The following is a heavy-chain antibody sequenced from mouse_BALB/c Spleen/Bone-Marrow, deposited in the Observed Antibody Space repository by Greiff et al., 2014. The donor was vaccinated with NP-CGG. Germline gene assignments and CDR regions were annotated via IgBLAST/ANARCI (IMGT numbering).Heavy chain of an antibody. CDR1: EYEFPSHD. D-gene: IGHD2-1*01. V-gene: IGHV5-2*01. CDR2: INSDGGST. Sequence: VQLQQSGGGLVQPGESLKLSCESNEYEFPSHDMSWVRKTPEKRLEFVAAINSDGGSTYYPDTMGRRFIISRDNTKKTLYLQMSSLRSEDTALYYCARSSTMYWYFDVWGAGTTVTVSS. CDR3: ARSSTMYWYFDV. J-gene: IGHJ1*01.